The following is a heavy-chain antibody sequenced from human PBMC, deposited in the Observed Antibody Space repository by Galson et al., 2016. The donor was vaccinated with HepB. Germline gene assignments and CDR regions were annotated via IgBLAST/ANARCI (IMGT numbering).Heavy chain of an antibody. CDR1: GFTFSSYS. Sequence: SLRLSCAASGFTFSSYSMNWVRQAPGKGLEWVSSISSSSSYIYYADSVKGRFTISRDNAKNSLYLQMNSLRAEDTAVYYCARDGLGGVTTGLNDYWGQGTLVTVSS. CDR3: ARDGLGGVTTGLNDY. J-gene: IGHJ4*02. D-gene: IGHD4-17*01. V-gene: IGHV3-21*01. CDR2: ISSSSSYI.